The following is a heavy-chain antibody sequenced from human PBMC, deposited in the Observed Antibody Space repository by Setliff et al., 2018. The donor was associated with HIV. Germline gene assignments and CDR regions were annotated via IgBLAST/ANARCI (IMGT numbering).Heavy chain of an antibody. CDR2: INPSGGGT. J-gene: IGHJ6*02. CDR1: GYIFISYY. Sequence: ASVKVSCKASGYIFISYYMHWVRQAPGQGLEWMGIINPSGGGTNFAQKFLDRVTMTIDTATSRAYMELRSLRSDDTAVYFCARLGSGWSDSYYYAMDIWGQGTTVTVSS. CDR3: ARLGSGWSDSYYYAMDI. V-gene: IGHV1-46*01. D-gene: IGHD6-19*01.